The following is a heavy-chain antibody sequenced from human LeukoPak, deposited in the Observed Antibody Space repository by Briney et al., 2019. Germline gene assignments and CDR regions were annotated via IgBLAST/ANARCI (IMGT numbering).Heavy chain of an antibody. CDR3: ARGCGMVARGMCFDY. Sequence: GGSLRLSCAASGFTFSSYSMNWVRQAPGKGLEWVSSISSSSSYIYYADSVKGRFTISRDAPKNSLYLQMNSLRAEDTAVYYCARGCGMVARGMCFDYWGQGTLVTVSS. CDR1: GFTFSSYS. V-gene: IGHV3-21*01. D-gene: IGHD2-15*01. J-gene: IGHJ4*02. CDR2: ISSSSSYI.